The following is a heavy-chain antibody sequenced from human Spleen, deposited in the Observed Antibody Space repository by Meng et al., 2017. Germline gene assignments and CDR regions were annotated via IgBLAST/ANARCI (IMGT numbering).Heavy chain of an antibody. CDR1: GGSFSGYY. CDR2: IDHSGST. J-gene: IGHJ4*02. Sequence: ESLKISCAVYGGSFSGYYWSWVRQPPGKGLEWIGEIDHSGSTNYNPSLKSRVTISVDTSKNHFSLKLSSVTAADTAVYYCARSGSWYGLDYWGQGTLVTVSS. D-gene: IGHD6-13*01. V-gene: IGHV4-34*01. CDR3: ARSGSWYGLDY.